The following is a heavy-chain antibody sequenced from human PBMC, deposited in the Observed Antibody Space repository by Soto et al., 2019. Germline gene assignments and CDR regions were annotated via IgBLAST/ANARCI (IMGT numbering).Heavy chain of an antibody. D-gene: IGHD6-13*01. J-gene: IGHJ5*02. Sequence: GGSLRLSCAASGFTVSSNYMSWVRQAPGKGLEWVSVIYSGGSTYYADSVKGRFTISRDNSKNTLYLQMNSLRAKDTAVYYCAREWYSSSWYWFDPWGQGTLVTVS. CDR3: AREWYSSSWYWFDP. CDR2: IYSGGST. V-gene: IGHV3-66*01. CDR1: GFTVSSNY.